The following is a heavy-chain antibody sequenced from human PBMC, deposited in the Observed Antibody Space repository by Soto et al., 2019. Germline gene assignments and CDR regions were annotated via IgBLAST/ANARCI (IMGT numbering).Heavy chain of an antibody. CDR1: GFTFSSYG. CDR2: IWYDGSNK. Sequence: GSLRLSCAASGFTFSSYGMHWVRQAPGKGLEWVAVIWYDGSNKYYADSVKGRFTISRDNSKNSLYLQMNSLRAEDTALYYCARDMGKGGSSSWGQGTLVTVSA. CDR3: ARDMGKGGSSS. V-gene: IGHV3-33*01. D-gene: IGHD1-26*01. J-gene: IGHJ5*02.